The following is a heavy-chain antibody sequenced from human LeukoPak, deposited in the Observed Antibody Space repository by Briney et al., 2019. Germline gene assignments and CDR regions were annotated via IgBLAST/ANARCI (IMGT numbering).Heavy chain of an antibody. Sequence: GGSLRLSCAASGFTFDDYAMHWVRQAPGKGLEWVSGISWNSGSIGYADSVKGRFTISRDNAKNSLYLQMNSLRAEDTALYYCAKMVRGVIFDYWGQGTLVTVSS. D-gene: IGHD3-10*01. V-gene: IGHV3-9*01. J-gene: IGHJ4*02. CDR1: GFTFDDYA. CDR2: ISWNSGSI. CDR3: AKMVRGVIFDY.